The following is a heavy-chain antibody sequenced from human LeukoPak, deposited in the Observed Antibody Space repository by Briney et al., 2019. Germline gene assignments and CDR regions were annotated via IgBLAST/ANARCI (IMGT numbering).Heavy chain of an antibody. CDR2: IIPILGIA. V-gene: IGHV1-69*04. CDR1: GGTFSSYA. J-gene: IGHJ2*01. CDR3: ARAGVVIIKGWYFDL. D-gene: IGHD3-3*01. Sequence: ASVKVSCKASGGTFSSYAISWVRQAPGQGLEWMGRIIPILGIANYAQKFQGRVTITADKSTSTAYMELRSLRSDDTAVYYCARAGVVIIKGWYFDLWGRGTLVTVSS.